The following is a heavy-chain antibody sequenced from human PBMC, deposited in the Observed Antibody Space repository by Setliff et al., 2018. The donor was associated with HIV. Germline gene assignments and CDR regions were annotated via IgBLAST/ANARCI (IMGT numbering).Heavy chain of an antibody. D-gene: IGHD6-19*01. CDR1: GIIFSNYG. J-gene: IGHJ6*02. V-gene: IGHV3-30*02. Sequence: GSLRLSCAASGIIFSNYGMHWVRQAPGKGLEWVAYVRFDGNDKYYRDSVKGRFTISRDNHKKTLSLQMNSLRGDDTAVYFCARLGSGWSDSYYYAMDIWGQGTTVTVSS. CDR2: VRFDGNDK. CDR3: ARLGSGWSDSYYYAMDI.